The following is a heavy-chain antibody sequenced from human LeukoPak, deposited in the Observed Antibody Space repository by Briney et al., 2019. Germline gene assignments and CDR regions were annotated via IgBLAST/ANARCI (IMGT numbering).Heavy chain of an antibody. D-gene: IGHD6-19*01. CDR1: GFTFSTYW. CDR3: ARDAPWLVSGY. Sequence: GGSLRLSCVASGFTFSTYWMTWVRQAPGKGLEWVANINQDGSEKHYVDSVKGRFTISRDNAKNSLYLHMNSLRAEDTAVYYCARDAPWLVSGYWGQGTLVTVSS. V-gene: IGHV3-7*05. CDR2: INQDGSEK. J-gene: IGHJ4*02.